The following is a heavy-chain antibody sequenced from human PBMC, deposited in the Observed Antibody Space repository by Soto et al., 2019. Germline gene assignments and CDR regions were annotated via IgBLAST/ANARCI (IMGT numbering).Heavy chain of an antibody. V-gene: IGHV1-69*01. J-gene: IGHJ4*02. Sequence: QVQLVQSGAEVKQPGSSAKVSCKASGGTFSSYRINWVRQAPGQGLEWVGGIVPIRRTADYAQAFQGRVSIAADESARTSYLELRSLRSQDTAVYYCVRDSGAKLSSSWGQGTPVTVSS. CDR2: IVPIRRTA. CDR3: VRDSGAKLSSS. CDR1: GGTFSSYR. D-gene: IGHD6-13*01.